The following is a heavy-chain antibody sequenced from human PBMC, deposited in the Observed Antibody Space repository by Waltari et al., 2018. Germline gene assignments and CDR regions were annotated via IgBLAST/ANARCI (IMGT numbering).Heavy chain of an antibody. D-gene: IGHD1-7*01. V-gene: IGHV3-23*01. CDR3: AKDKVETTPSYYYYGMDV. J-gene: IGHJ6*02. CDR2: ISGSGVST. CDR1: GFTFSTYA. Sequence: EVQLLESGGGLLQPGGSLRLSCAAFGFTFSTYAMSWVRQAPGKGLEWGSSISGSGVSTYYADSGKGRFTIARDNSKNTLYLQMNSLRAEDTALYYCAKDKVETTPSYYYYGMDVWGQGTTVTLSS.